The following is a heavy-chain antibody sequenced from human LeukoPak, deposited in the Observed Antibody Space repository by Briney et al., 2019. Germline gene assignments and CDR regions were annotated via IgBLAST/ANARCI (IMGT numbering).Heavy chain of an antibody. J-gene: IGHJ4*02. CDR1: GGSISSYY. Sequence: SETLSLTCTVSGGSISSYYWSWIRQPPGKGLEWIGYIHYSGSTNSNPSLKSRVTISIDMSKNQFSLKLSSVTAADTAIYYCATPGPNYGDYAYDSWGQGTLVTVSS. CDR2: IHYSGST. D-gene: IGHD4-17*01. V-gene: IGHV4-59*01. CDR3: ATPGPNYGDYAYDS.